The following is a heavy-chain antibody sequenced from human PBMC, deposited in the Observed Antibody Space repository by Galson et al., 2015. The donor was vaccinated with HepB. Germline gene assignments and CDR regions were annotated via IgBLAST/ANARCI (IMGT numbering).Heavy chain of an antibody. CDR2: TYYRSKWYN. D-gene: IGHD3-10*01. V-gene: IGHV6-1*01. CDR3: ARGGGRLDAFDV. J-gene: IGHJ3*01. Sequence: CAISGDSVSSNSAAWNWIRQSPSRGLEWLGMTYYRSKWYNDYAISVKSRIIINPDTSKNQFSLQLNSVTPEDTAVYYCARGGGRLDAFDVWGQGTMVTVSS. CDR1: GDSVSSNSAA.